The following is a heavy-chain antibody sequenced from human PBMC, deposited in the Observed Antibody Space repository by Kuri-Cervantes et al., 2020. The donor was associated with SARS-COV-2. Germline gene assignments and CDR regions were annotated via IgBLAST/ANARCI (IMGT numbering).Heavy chain of an antibody. CDR2: IYSNGDTT. CDR3: VKAVYYYDGSGYPRWDAFGV. V-gene: IGHV3-64D*08. CDR1: GFSFDSYA. D-gene: IGHD3-22*01. J-gene: IGHJ3*01. Sequence: ETLSLTCAASGFSFDSYAMHWVRQAPGKGLEYLSGIYSNGDTTFYADSVKGRFTISRDNHKNTLYLQMSSLRADDTAIYYCVKAVYYYDGSGYPRWDAFGVWGQGTTVTVSS.